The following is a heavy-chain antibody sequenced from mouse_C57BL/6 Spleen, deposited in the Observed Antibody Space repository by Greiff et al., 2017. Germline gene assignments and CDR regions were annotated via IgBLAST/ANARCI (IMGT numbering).Heavy chain of an antibody. CDR1: GYTFTSYW. CDR2: INPNSGST. CDR3: ARSRDYGDYAMDY. Sequence: QVQLQQPGAELVKPGASVKLSCKASGYTFTSYWMHWVKQRPGQGLEWIGMINPNSGSTNYNEKFKSKATLTVDKSSSTAYMQLSSLTSEDSAVDYCARSRDYGDYAMDYWGQGTSVTVSS. D-gene: IGHD2-4*01. J-gene: IGHJ4*01. V-gene: IGHV1-64*01.